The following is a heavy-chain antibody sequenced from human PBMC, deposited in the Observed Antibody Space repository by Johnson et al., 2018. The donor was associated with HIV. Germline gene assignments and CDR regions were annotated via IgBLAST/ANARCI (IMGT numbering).Heavy chain of an antibody. J-gene: IGHJ3*02. D-gene: IGHD2-8*01. CDR3: AKEFGLDGGNGVAT. CDR1: GFTVSSNY. V-gene: IGHV3-66*02. Sequence: VQLVESGGGVVRPGESLRLSCAASGFTVSSNYMSWVRQAPGKGLEWVSVIYSGGSTYYADSVKGRLTIARDNSKNTLYLEMNSLRAEDTAVYYCAKEFGLDGGNGVATWGQGTMVTVSS. CDR2: IYSGGST.